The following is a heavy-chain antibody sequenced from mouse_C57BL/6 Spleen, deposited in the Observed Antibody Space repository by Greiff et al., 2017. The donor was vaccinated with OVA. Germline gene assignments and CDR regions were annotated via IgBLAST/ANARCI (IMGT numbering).Heavy chain of an antibody. D-gene: IGHD1-1*01. CDR1: GFTFSSYT. CDR2: ISGGGGNT. Sequence: EVQLQESGGGLVKPGGSLKLSCAASGFTFSSYTMTWVHQTPEKRLEWVATISGGGGNTYYTDSVKGRYTISRDNATNTLYLQMSSLMSEDTALYYCARQSPTVRYFDVWGTGTTVTVSS. CDR3: ARQSPTVRYFDV. J-gene: IGHJ1*03. V-gene: IGHV5-9*01.